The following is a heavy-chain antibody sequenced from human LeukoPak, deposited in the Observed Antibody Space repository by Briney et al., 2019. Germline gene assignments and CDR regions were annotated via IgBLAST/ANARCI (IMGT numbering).Heavy chain of an antibody. J-gene: IGHJ6*03. CDR2: INPSGGST. CDR3: ARPQVGQGGGGYLYYYYYMDV. CDR1: GYTLTNYG. V-gene: IGHV1-46*01. Sequence: ASVKVSCKASGYTLTNYGISWVRQAPGQGLEWMGTINPSGGSTIYAQKFQGRVTMTRDMSTSTVYMELSSLRSDDTAVYYCARPQVGQGGGGYLYYYYYMDVWGKGTTVTVSS. D-gene: IGHD5-12*01.